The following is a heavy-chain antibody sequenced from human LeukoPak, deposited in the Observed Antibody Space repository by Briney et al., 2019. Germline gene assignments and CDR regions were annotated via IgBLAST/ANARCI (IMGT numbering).Heavy chain of an antibody. V-gene: IGHV3-33*03. CDR1: GFPFSDYV. D-gene: IGHD3-9*01. CDR2: IRYDGNNK. CDR3: AGSDTTGYSPREWDYWYFDL. J-gene: IGHJ2*01. Sequence: GGPLRLSCAASGFPFSDYVMHWVRQAPGKGLEGVAVIRYDGNNKYYADSVKGRFTISRDNSKNMLYLQMNSLRAEDTAVYYCAGSDTTGYSPREWDYWYFDLWGRGTLVTVSS.